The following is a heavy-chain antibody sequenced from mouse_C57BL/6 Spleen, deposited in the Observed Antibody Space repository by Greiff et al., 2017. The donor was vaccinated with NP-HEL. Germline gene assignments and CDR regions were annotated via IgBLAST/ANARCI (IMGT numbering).Heavy chain of an antibody. V-gene: IGHV1-42*01. D-gene: IGHD1-1*01. J-gene: IGHJ2*01. CDR2: INPSTGGT. CDR3: ARLGTTVGDD. CDR1: GYSFTGYY. Sequence: EVKLVESGPELVKPGASVKISCKASGYSFTGYYMNWVQQSPEKSLEWIGEINPSTGGTTYNQKFKAKATLTVDKSSSTAYMQLKSLTSEDSAVYYCARLGTTVGDDWGQGTTLTVSS.